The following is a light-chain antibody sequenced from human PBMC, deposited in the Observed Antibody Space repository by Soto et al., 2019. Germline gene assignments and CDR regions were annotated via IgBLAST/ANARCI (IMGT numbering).Light chain of an antibody. CDR3: HQYGGSPRT. Sequence: ETVLTQSPGTLSLSPGERATLSCRASQSVSSSYLAWYQQKLGQAPRPLIYAASSRATGIPDRFSGSGSGTDFTLTISRLEPEDFAVYYCHQYGGSPRTLGQGTKVDIK. J-gene: IGKJ1*01. CDR1: QSVSSSY. CDR2: AAS. V-gene: IGKV3-20*01.